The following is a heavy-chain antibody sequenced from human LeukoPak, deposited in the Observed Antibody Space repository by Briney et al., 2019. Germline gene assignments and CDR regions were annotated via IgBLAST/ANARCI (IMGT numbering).Heavy chain of an antibody. CDR2: ISHSGRT. Sequence: GSLRLSCAASGFTFSSYAMSWVRQPPGKGLEWIGEISHSGRTNYNPSLKSRVTISVDTSKNQFSLQLSSVTAADTAVYYCARGGLYGLSFFDYWGQGTLVTVSS. CDR3: ARGGLYGLSFFDY. V-gene: IGHV4-34*01. J-gene: IGHJ4*02. CDR1: GFTFSSYA. D-gene: IGHD2-8*01.